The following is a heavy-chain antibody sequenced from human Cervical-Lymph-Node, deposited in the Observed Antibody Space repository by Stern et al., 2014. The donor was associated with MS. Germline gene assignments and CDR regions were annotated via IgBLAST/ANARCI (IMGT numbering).Heavy chain of an antibody. CDR3: ARRGGQRLVHFDY. CDR2: IYVSGSP. J-gene: IGHJ4*02. Sequence: VQLVESGPGLVKPSGTLSLTCAVSGDSISGNNWWSWVRQSPGKGLEWIGEIYVSGSPNYNPALESRAIMSVERSNNQFSLKLNPVTAADTAVYYCARRGGQRLVHFDYWGQGILVTVSS. CDR1: GDSISGNNW. D-gene: IGHD6-13*01. V-gene: IGHV4-4*02.